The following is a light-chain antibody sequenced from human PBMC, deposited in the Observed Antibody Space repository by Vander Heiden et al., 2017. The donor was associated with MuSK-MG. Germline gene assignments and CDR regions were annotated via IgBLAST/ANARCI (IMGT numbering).Light chain of an antibody. V-gene: IGKV1-33*01. Sequence: DIQMTQSPSSLSASVGDRVTITCQASQDINNYLNWYQQKPGKAPKVLIYDESNLESGVPSRFSGRGSGTHFTLTISSLQPEDIGTYYCQQYDNLPLTFGGGTKVEI. J-gene: IGKJ4*01. CDR1: QDINNY. CDR3: QQYDNLPLT. CDR2: DES.